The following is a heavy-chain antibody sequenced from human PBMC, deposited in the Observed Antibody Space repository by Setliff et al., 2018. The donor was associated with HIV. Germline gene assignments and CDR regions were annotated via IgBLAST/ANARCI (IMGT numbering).Heavy chain of an antibody. Sequence: PSETLSLTCTVFGGSISDHDWLWIRQSPGKGLEWIGCLFFSGNSGSTNYKPSLRSRVTISLDSSKNQLSLNLSSVTAADTAVYYCARGLYSYGLDYWGHGTLVTVSS. J-gene: IGHJ4*01. CDR2: LFFSGNSGST. D-gene: IGHD1-26*01. CDR3: ARGLYSYGLDY. CDR1: GGSISDHD. V-gene: IGHV4-59*11.